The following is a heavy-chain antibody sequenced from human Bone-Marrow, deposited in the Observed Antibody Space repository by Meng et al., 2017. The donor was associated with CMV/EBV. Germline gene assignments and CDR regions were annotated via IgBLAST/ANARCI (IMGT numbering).Heavy chain of an antibody. CDR3: ARGNVLRFFSPAPDACDI. J-gene: IGHJ3*02. D-gene: IGHD3-3*01. CDR2: IYYSGST. V-gene: IGHV4-59*01. CDR1: GGSISSYY. Sequence: GSLRLSCTVSGGSISSYYWSWIRQPPGKGLEWIGYIYYSGSTNYNPSLKSRVTISVDTSKNQFSLKLSSVTAADTAVYYCARGNVLRFFSPAPDACDIWGQGKMVNVAS.